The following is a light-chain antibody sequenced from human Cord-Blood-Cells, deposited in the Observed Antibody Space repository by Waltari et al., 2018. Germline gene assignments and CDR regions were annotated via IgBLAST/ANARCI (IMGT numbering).Light chain of an antibody. CDR3: SSYTSSSTYV. CDR2: DVS. CDR1: SSDVGGYNY. V-gene: IGLV2-14*03. J-gene: IGLJ1*01. Sequence: QSALTQPASVSGSPGQSITISCPGTSSDVGGYNYVSWYQQHPGKAPKLMIYDVSNRPSGVSNRFSGSKSGNTASLTISGLQAKDEADYYCSSYTSSSTYVFGTGTKVTVL.